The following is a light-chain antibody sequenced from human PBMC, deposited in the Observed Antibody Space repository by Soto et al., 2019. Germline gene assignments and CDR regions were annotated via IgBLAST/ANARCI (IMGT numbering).Light chain of an antibody. CDR2: TAS. Sequence: ETVSTQSPATLSLSPGERATLSCRASQSVGTSLVWYQQKPGQAPRLLIYTASNRATGIPARFSGSGSGTDFTLTISSLEPEDFAVYYCQQRSNWPLTFGGGTKVDIK. V-gene: IGKV3-11*01. J-gene: IGKJ4*01. CDR1: QSVGTS. CDR3: QQRSNWPLT.